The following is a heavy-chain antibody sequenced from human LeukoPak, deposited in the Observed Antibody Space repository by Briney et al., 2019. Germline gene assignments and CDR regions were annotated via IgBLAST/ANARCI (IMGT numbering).Heavy chain of an antibody. D-gene: IGHD3-10*01. V-gene: IGHV1-18*01. CDR2: ISAYNGNT. Sequence: GASVKVSCKASGYTFTSYGISWVRQAPGQGLEWMGWISAYNGNTNYAQKLQGRVTMTTDTSTSTAYMELRSLRSDDTAVYYCARVGIYGSGSYYSLAWFDPWGQGTLVTVSS. CDR3: ARVGIYGSGSYYSLAWFDP. J-gene: IGHJ5*02. CDR1: GYTFTSYG.